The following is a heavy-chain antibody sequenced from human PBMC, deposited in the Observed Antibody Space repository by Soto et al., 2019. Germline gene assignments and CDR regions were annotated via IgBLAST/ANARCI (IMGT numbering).Heavy chain of an antibody. CDR3: ARVWGGAFDI. D-gene: IGHD3-10*01. V-gene: IGHV4-59*01. CDR1: GGSLSGYY. CDR2: IYYSGST. J-gene: IGHJ3*02. Sequence: SETLSLTCAVYGGSLSGYYWSWFRQPPGKGLEWIGYIYYSGSTNYNPSLKSRVTISVDTSKNQFSLKLSSVTAADTAVYYCARVWGGAFDIWGQGTMVTV.